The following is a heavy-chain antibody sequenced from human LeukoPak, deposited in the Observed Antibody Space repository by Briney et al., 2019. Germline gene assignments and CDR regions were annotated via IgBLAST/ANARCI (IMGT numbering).Heavy chain of an antibody. CDR3: ARRYDILTGYFDY. CDR1: GYTFTSYG. D-gene: IGHD3-9*01. V-gene: IGHV1-18*01. J-gene: IGHJ4*02. CDR2: ISGYNGNT. Sequence: GASVKVSCKASGYTFTSYGISWVRQAPGQGLEWMGWISGYNGNTKYAQKFQARVTLTTDTSTSTAYMELRSLRSDDTAVYYCARRYDILTGYFDYWGQGTLVTVSS.